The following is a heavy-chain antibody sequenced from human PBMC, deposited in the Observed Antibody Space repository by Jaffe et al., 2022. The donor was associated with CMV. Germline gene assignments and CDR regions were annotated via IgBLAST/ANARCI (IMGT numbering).Heavy chain of an antibody. J-gene: IGHJ6*03. CDR1: GGTFSSYA. CDR3: ASGWRLGHYYDSSGSRWAYMDV. V-gene: IGHV1-69*09. D-gene: IGHD3-22*01. Sequence: QVQLVQSGAEVKKPGSSVKVSCKASGGTFSSYAISWVRQAPGQGLEWMGRIIPILGIANYAQKFQGRVTITADKSTSTAYMELSSLRSEDTAVYYCASGWRLGHYYDSSGSRWAYMDVWGKGTTVTVSS. CDR2: IIPILGIA.